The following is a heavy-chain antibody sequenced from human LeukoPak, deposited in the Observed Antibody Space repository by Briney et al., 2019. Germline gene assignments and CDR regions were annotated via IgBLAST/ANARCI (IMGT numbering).Heavy chain of an antibody. D-gene: IGHD3-22*01. Sequence: GASVKVSCKVSGYTLTELFMHWVRQAPGKGLEWMGGFDPEDGETIYAQKFQGRVTMTEDTSTDTAYMELSSLRSEDTAVYYCATGRIVVTLYGMDVWGQGTTVTVSS. CDR3: ATGRIVVTLYGMDV. J-gene: IGHJ6*02. V-gene: IGHV1-24*01. CDR2: FDPEDGET. CDR1: GYTLTELF.